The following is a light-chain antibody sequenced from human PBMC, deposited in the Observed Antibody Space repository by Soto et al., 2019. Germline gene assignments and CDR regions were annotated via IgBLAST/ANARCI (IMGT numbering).Light chain of an antibody. CDR2: GNF. Sequence: QSVLTQPPSVSGAPGQRVTISCSGSGSNIGAGYDVHWYQQLPGTAPKLLIYGNFNRPSGVPDRFSGSKSGTSASLAITGLQAEDEATYYCCSYAGSSTLYVFGTGTKLTVL. CDR1: GSNIGAGYD. CDR3: CSYAGSSTLYV. J-gene: IGLJ1*01. V-gene: IGLV1-40*01.